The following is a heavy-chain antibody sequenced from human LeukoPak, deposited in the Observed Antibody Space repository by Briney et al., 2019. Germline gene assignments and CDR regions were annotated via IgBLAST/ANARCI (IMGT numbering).Heavy chain of an antibody. J-gene: IGHJ4*02. CDR2: IYYSGST. CDR1: GASISNYY. V-gene: IGHV4-59*08. CDR3: ARLLVGTLYYFDY. Sequence: SETLSLTCTVSGASISNYYWSWIRQPPGKGLEWIGYIYYSGSTNYNPSLKSRVTISVDTSKNQFSLKLNSVTAADTAVYYCARLLVGTLYYFDYWGQGTLVTVSS. D-gene: IGHD2-21*02.